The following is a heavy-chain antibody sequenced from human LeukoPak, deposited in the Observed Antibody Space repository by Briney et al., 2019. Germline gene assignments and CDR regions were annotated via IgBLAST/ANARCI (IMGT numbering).Heavy chain of an antibody. CDR1: GGSISSHY. D-gene: IGHD5-18*01. CDR2: IYNSGST. Sequence: SETLSLTCTVSGGSISSHYWSWLRPPPGKALEWIGYIYNSGSTNYNPSFKSRVTISVDTSKNQFSLKLTSVTAADTAVYYCARGGYSYGYDDDFEYWGQGILVTVSS. J-gene: IGHJ4*02. V-gene: IGHV4-59*11. CDR3: ARGGYSYGYDDDFEY.